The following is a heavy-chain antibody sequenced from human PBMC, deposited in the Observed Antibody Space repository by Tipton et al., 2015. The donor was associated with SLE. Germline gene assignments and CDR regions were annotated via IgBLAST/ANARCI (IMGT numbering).Heavy chain of an antibody. Sequence: TLSLTCAVSGYSITSRNWWGWIRQPPGKGLEWIGYIYYSGSTNYNPSLKSRVTISVDTSKNQFSLKVTSVTAADTAVYYCARGGSNFLSGDYYYAFDVWGQGTTVIVSS. J-gene: IGHJ6*02. V-gene: IGHV4-28*03. D-gene: IGHD3-10*01. CDR3: ARGGSNFLSGDYYYAFDV. CDR2: IYYSGST. CDR1: GYSITSRNW.